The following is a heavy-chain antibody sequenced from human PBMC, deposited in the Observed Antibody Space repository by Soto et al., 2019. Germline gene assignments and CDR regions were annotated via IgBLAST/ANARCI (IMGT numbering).Heavy chain of an antibody. Sequence: QVQLVESGGGVVQPGRSLRLSCAASGFTFNNYGIHWARQAPGKGLEWVAAISNDGSDKYYADSVKGRLTISRDNSKNTVFLQMSSLRAEDTAVYYCAKGQARAASHGIDWGQGTMVTVSS. D-gene: IGHD6-13*01. V-gene: IGHV3-30*18. CDR3: AKGQARAASHGID. CDR1: GFTFNNYG. CDR2: ISNDGSDK. J-gene: IGHJ3*01.